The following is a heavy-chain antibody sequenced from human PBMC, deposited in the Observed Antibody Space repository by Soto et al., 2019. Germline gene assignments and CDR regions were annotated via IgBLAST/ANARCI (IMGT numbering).Heavy chain of an antibody. CDR1: GGSISSGGYY. J-gene: IGHJ6*02. V-gene: IGHV4-31*03. Sequence: SETLSLTCTVSGGSISSGGYYWTWIRQHPGKGLEWIGHIYYSGSTYYNPSLKSRVTISVDTSKNQFSLKLSSVTAADTAVYYCARDPYSSMGSYYYYYGMDVWGQGTTVTVSS. D-gene: IGHD6-19*01. CDR2: IYYSGST. CDR3: ARDPYSSMGSYYYYYGMDV.